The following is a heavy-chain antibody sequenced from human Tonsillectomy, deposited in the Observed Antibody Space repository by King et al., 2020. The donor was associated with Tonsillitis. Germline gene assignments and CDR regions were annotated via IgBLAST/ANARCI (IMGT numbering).Heavy chain of an antibody. CDR1: GFTFSTYA. CDR3: ARDGYSTTWYYFDC. J-gene: IGHJ4*02. CDR2: ISYDGTNK. D-gene: IGHD6-13*01. Sequence: QVQLVESGGGVVQPGRSLRLSCAASGFTFSTYAMHWVRQAPGKGLEWVAVISYDGTNKYYADSVKGRFTISRGNSKNTLYLQMNSLRPEDTAVYYCARDGYSTTWYYFDCWGQGSLVTVSS. V-gene: IGHV3-30-3*01.